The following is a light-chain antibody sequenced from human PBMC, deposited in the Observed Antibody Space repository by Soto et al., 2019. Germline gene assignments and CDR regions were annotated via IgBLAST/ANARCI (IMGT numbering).Light chain of an antibody. Sequence: EVVLTQSPGTLSLSPGERATLSCRASQSVSSNYLAWHQQKPGQAPRLLIYGASNRATGIPDRFSGSGSGTDFTLTISRLESEDFAVYFCQQYGSSPLTFGGGTKVEIK. CDR3: QQYGSSPLT. J-gene: IGKJ4*01. V-gene: IGKV3-20*01. CDR1: QSVSSNY. CDR2: GAS.